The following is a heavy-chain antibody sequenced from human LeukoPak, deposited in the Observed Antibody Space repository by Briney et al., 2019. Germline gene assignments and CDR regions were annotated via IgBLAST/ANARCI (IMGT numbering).Heavy chain of an antibody. CDR3: AKASAYGYRPEFDY. D-gene: IGHD1-14*01. V-gene: IGHV3-23*01. J-gene: IGHJ4*02. CDR1: GFTFSSYA. Sequence: PGGSLRLSCAASGFTFSSYAMSWVRQAPGEGLEWVSAISGSGGSTYYADSVKGRFTISRDNSKNTLYLQMNSLRAEDTAVYYCAKASAYGYRPEFDYWGQGTLVTVSS. CDR2: ISGSGGST.